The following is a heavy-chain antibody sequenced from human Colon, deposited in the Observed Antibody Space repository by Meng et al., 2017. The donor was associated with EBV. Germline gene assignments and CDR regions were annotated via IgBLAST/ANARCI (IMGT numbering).Heavy chain of an antibody. CDR1: GGSLRGAY. CDR2: IIHGGSP. CDR3: ARRPTGIDY. V-gene: IGHV4-34*12. Sequence: QVQLQQWGAGVLKPSETLSLACAVKGGSLRGAYWNWIRQPPGKGLEWIGEIIHGGSPSYNPSLKSRVTISIDTSKNQLSLMLSSVTAADTVVYYCARRPTGIDYWGQGTLVTVSS. D-gene: IGHD2-8*02. J-gene: IGHJ4*02.